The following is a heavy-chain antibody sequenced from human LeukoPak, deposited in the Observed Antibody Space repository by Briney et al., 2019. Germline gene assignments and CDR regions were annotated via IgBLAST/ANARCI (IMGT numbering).Heavy chain of an antibody. CDR1: GYSSTSYW. Sequence: GESLKIPCKGSGYSSTSYWIGWVRQMPGKGLEWMGIIYPGDSDTRYSPSFQGQVTISADKSISTAYLQWSSLKASDTAMYYCARYTSGYSSSWYLKDWGQGTLVTVSS. J-gene: IGHJ4*02. CDR2: IYPGDSDT. CDR3: ARYTSGYSSSWYLKD. D-gene: IGHD6-13*01. V-gene: IGHV5-51*01.